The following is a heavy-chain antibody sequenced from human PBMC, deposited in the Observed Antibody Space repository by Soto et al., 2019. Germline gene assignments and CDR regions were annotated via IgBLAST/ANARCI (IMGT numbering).Heavy chain of an antibody. V-gene: IGHV1-3*04. CDR1: GYSFTHYT. D-gene: IGHD2-2*01. CDR2: INIGTGVT. CDR3: ARCHYQQFRIDY. J-gene: IGHJ4*01. Sequence: QVQLVQSGAEVRKPGASVKVPCKTSGYSFTHYTIQWMRLAPGQRPEWVGWINIGTGVTQYSQRFQGRVNISRDTSANTAYMQLSSLRSEDTAVYYCARCHYQQFRIDYWGQGTLVTVSA.